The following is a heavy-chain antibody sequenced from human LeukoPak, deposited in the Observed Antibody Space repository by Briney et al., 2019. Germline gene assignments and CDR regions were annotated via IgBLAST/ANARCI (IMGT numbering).Heavy chain of an antibody. J-gene: IGHJ4*02. CDR2: INHSGST. CDR1: GGSFSGYY. Sequence: PSETLSLTCAVYGGSFSGYYWSWIRQPPGKGLEWIGEINHSGSTNYNPSLKSRVTISVDTSKNQFSLKLSSVTAADTAVYYCARHRIIAAIGAFDSWGQGALVTVSS. D-gene: IGHD6-6*01. V-gene: IGHV4-34*01. CDR3: ARHRIIAAIGAFDS.